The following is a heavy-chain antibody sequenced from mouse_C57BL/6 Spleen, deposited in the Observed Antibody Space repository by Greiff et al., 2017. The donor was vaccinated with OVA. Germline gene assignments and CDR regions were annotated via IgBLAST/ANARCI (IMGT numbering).Heavy chain of an antibody. Sequence: VQLQQSGAELVKPGASVKMSCKASGYTFTSYWITWVKQRPGQGLEWIGDIYPGSGSTNYNEKFKSKATLTVDTSSSTAYMQLSSLTSEDSAVYDCAREGRITTVVATDYFDYWGQGTTLTVSS. CDR3: AREGRITTVVATDYFDY. CDR1: GYTFTSYW. V-gene: IGHV1-55*01. J-gene: IGHJ2*01. D-gene: IGHD1-1*01. CDR2: IYPGSGST.